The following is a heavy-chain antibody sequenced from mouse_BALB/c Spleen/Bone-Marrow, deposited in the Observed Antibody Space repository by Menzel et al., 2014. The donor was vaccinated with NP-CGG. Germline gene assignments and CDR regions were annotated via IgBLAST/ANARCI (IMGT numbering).Heavy chain of an antibody. Sequence: EVKVVESGPELVKPGASVKMSCKASGYTFTSYVMHWVKQKPGQGLEWIGYINPYNDGTKYNEKFKGKATLTSDKSSSTAYMELSSLTSEDSAVYYCAKGDNCRYDFDYWGQGTTPTVSS. CDR1: GYTFTSYV. J-gene: IGHJ2*01. V-gene: IGHV1-14*01. D-gene: IGHD2-14*01. CDR2: INPYNDGT. CDR3: AKGDNCRYDFDY.